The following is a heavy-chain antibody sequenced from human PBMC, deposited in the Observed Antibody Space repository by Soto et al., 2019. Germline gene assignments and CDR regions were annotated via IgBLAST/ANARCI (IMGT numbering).Heavy chain of an antibody. D-gene: IGHD3-3*01. Sequence: EVQLVESGGGLVQPGRSLRLSCAASGFTFDDYAMHWVRQAPGKGLEWVSGISWNSGSIGHADSVKGRFTISRDNAKNSLYLQMNSLRTEDTALYFCAKGATIFGVVITSVSFQHWGQGTLVTVSS. V-gene: IGHV3-9*01. CDR2: ISWNSGSI. CDR1: GFTFDDYA. CDR3: AKGATIFGVVITSVSFQH. J-gene: IGHJ1*01.